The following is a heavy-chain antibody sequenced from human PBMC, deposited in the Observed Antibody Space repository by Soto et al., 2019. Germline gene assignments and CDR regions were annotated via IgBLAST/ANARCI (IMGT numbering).Heavy chain of an antibody. D-gene: IGHD6-13*01. Sequence: QVQLVQSGAEVKKPGSSVKVSCKASGGTFSRYAISWVRQAPGQGLEWMGGIIPIFGTANYAQKFQGRVTISADESTSTAYMELSSLRAEDTAVYYCARDRAAARPYCYGMYVWVQGTTVTVSS. J-gene: IGHJ6*02. CDR3: ARDRAAARPYCYGMYV. CDR1: GGTFSRYA. CDR2: IIPIFGTA. V-gene: IGHV1-69*01.